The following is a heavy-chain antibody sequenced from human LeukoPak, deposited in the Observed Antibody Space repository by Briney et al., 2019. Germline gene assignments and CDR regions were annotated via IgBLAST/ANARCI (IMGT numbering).Heavy chain of an antibody. J-gene: IGHJ5*02. V-gene: IGHV1-8*01. D-gene: IGHD6-19*01. CDR2: INPNSGHT. CDR1: GYTFTTSD. CDR3: TRGFLAVPGRREFDP. Sequence: ASVKVSCKASGYTFTTSDINWVRQATGQGLEWMGWINPNSGHTGYEQKFQGRVTMTGNTSISTAYMELNSLRSEDTAVYYCTRGFLAVPGRREFDPWGQGTLVTVSS.